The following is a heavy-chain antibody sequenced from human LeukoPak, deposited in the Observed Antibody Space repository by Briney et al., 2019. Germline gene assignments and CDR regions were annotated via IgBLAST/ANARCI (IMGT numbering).Heavy chain of an antibody. D-gene: IGHD1-26*01. CDR2: IYHSGRT. Sequence: SETLSLTCTVSGYSISSGYYWGWIRQPPGKGLEWIGSIYHSGRTFYNPSLKSRVTISVDTSKNQFSLKLSSVTAADTAVYYCARDYAPWWELHENWFDPWGQGTLVTVSS. J-gene: IGHJ5*02. CDR1: GYSISSGYY. CDR3: ARDYAPWWELHENWFDP. V-gene: IGHV4-38-2*02.